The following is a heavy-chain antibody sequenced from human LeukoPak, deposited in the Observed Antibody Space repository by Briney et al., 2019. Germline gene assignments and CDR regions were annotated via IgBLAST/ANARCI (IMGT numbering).Heavy chain of an antibody. J-gene: IGHJ4*02. CDR3: ARESVAGVVLLDY. CDR1: GFTFSRQA. D-gene: IGHD6-19*01. Sequence: GGPLRLSCAASGFTFSRQAMHWVRQAPGRGLEWVKVISYDGSDKLYPDSEKGRFTISRDNSKNTLYLQMNSLRAEDTAVYYCARESVAGVVLLDYWGQGTLVIVSS. CDR2: ISYDGSDK. V-gene: IGHV3-30*04.